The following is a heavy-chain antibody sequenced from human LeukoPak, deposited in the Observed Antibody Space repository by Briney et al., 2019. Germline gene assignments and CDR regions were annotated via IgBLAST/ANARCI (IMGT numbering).Heavy chain of an antibody. V-gene: IGHV3-30*03. J-gene: IGHJ4*02. D-gene: IGHD5-12*01. CDR3: KSKVKPGNSGDDYDD. CDR1: GVTFSSYC. CDR2: ISSDGNDK. Sequence: GGSLRLSCAASGVTFSSYCMHWVRQAPGKGLEWVALISSDGNDKWYGDSVKGRFTISRDDAKSTLYLQMNSLRAEDTAVYYGKSKVKPGNSGDDYDDWGQGTLATVSS.